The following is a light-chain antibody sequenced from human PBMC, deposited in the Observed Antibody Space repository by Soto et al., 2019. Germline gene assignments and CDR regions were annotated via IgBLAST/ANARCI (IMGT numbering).Light chain of an antibody. J-gene: IGLJ1*01. V-gene: IGLV2-14*01. Sequence: QSALTQPASVSGSPGQSITISCTGASSDIGGYKYVSWYHQYPGEAPKLILYDVNSRPSGVSNRFSGSKSGNTASLTISGLQAVDEADYYCSSYTSTWVFGTGTKLTVL. CDR2: DVN. CDR1: SSDIGGYKY. CDR3: SSYTSTWV.